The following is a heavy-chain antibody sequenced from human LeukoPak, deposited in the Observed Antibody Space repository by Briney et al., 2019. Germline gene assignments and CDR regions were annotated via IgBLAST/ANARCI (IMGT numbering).Heavy chain of an antibody. V-gene: IGHV1-3*01. D-gene: IGHD2-15*01. CDR2: INAGNGNT. Sequence: ASVKVSCKASGYTFTSYAMHWVRQAPGQRLGWMGWINAGNGNTKYSQKFQGRVTITRDTSASTAYMELSSLRSEDTAVYYCAIPRLPCSGGSCYSSLFDYWGQGTLVTVSS. CDR1: GYTFTSYA. CDR3: AIPRLPCSGGSCYSSLFDY. J-gene: IGHJ4*02.